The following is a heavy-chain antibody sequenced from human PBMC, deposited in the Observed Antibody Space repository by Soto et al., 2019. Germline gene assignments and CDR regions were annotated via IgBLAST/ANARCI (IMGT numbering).Heavy chain of an antibody. CDR1: GYTFTSYG. D-gene: IGHD1-1*01. Sequence: QVHLVQSGAEVKKPGASVKVSCKGSGYTFTSYGITWVRQAPGQGLEWMGWISAHNGNTDYAQRLQGRVTVTRDTSTRTAYMELRSLSAGDTAVYFCARGRYGDYGGQGALVTVSS. CDR3: ARGRYGDY. J-gene: IGHJ4*02. V-gene: IGHV1-18*01. CDR2: ISAHNGNT.